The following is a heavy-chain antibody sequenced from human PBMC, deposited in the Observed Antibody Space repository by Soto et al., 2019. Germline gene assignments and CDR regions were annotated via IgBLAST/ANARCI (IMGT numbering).Heavy chain of an antibody. J-gene: IGHJ5*02. CDR2: IYHSGST. D-gene: IGHD6-13*01. CDR3: ARGSRIAAAGSGYWFDP. V-gene: IGHV4-4*02. CDR1: GGSISSSNW. Sequence: SETLSLTCAVSGGSISSSNWWSWVRQPPGKGLEWIGEIYHSGSTNYNPSLKSRVTISVDKSKNQFSLKLSSVTAADTAVYYCARGSRIAAAGSGYWFDPWGQGTLVTVSS.